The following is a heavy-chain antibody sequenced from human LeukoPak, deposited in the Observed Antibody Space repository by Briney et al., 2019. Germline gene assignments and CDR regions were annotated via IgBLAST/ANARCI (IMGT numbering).Heavy chain of an antibody. J-gene: IGHJ4*02. CDR2: INPSGGST. D-gene: IGHD6-13*01. CDR3: ARDFGVAAAGPKTNPSLILDY. Sequence: GASVKVSCKASGYTFTSYGISWVRQAPGQGLEWMGIINPSGGSTSYAQKFQGRVTMTRDTSTSTVYMELSSLRSEDTAVYYCARDFGVAAAGPKTNPSLILDYWGQGTLVTVSS. V-gene: IGHV1-46*01. CDR1: GYTFTSYG.